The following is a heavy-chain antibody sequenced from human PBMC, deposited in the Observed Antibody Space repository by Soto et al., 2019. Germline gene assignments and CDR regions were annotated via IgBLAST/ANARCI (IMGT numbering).Heavy chain of an antibody. V-gene: IGHV4-61*01. D-gene: IGHD6-13*01. CDR3: ARDRWQQLADYYYYYGMDV. Sequence: SETLSLTCTVSGGSVSSGSYYWSWIRQPPGKGLEWIGYIYYSGSTNYNPSLKSRVTISVDTSKNQFSLKLSSVTAADTAVYYCARDRWQQLADYYYYYGMDVWGQGTTVTVSS. CDR1: GGSVSSGSYY. J-gene: IGHJ6*02. CDR2: IYYSGST.